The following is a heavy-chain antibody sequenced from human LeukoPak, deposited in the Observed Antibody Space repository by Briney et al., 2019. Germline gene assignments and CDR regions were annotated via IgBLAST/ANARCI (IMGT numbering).Heavy chain of an antibody. CDR2: IYYSGST. D-gene: IGHD3-22*01. CDR3: ARHSDYYDSSGYRFDY. J-gene: IGHJ4*02. CDR1: GGSISSSYY. Sequence: PSETLSLTCTVSGGSISSSYYWSWIRQPPGKGLEWIGSIYYSGSTYYNPSLKSRVTISVDTSKNQFSLKLSSVTAADTAVYHCARHSDYYDSSGYRFDYWGQGTLVTVSS. V-gene: IGHV4-39*01.